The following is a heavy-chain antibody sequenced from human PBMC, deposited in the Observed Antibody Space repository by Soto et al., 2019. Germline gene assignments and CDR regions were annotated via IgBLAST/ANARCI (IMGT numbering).Heavy chain of an antibody. CDR2: ISYDGSNK. J-gene: IGHJ6*02. CDR3: AKEYYYGSGNYYGMDV. Sequence: LRLSCAASGFTFSSYGMHWVRQAPGKGLEWVAIISYDGSNKYYADSVKGRFTISRDNSKNTLYLQMNSLRAEDTAVYCCAKEYYYGSGNYYGMDVWGQGTTVTVSS. D-gene: IGHD3-10*01. CDR1: GFTFSSYG. V-gene: IGHV3-30*18.